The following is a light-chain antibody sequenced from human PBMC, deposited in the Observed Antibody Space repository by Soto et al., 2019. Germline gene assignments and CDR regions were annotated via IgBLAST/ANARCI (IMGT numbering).Light chain of an antibody. Sequence: ETLMTQSPATLSVSPGERATLSCRASQSVNNNLAWYQQKLGQAPRVLIYGASTRATGIPARFTGSVSGTEFILTITSLQSEDSAVYYCQEYNTWPWTFGQGTKVEFK. J-gene: IGKJ1*01. CDR3: QEYNTWPWT. CDR2: GAS. V-gene: IGKV3-15*01. CDR1: QSVNNN.